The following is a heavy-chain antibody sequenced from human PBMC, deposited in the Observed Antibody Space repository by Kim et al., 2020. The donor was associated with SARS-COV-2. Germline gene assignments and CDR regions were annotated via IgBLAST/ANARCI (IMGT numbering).Heavy chain of an antibody. V-gene: IGHV4-34*01. J-gene: IGHJ3*02. CDR3: ARAGVVAATRNDAFDI. CDR2: INHSGST. CDR1: GGSFSGYY. D-gene: IGHD2-15*01. Sequence: SETLSLTCAVYGGSFSGYYWSWTRQPPGKGLEWIGEINHSGSTNYNPSLKSRVTISVDTSKNQFSLKLSSVTAADTAVYYCARAGVVAATRNDAFDIWGQGTMVTVSS.